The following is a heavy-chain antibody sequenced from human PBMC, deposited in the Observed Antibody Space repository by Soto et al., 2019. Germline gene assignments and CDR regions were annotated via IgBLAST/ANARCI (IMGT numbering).Heavy chain of an antibody. J-gene: IGHJ4*02. CDR1: GGSISSYY. CDR2: IYYSGST. V-gene: IGHV4-59*01. Sequence: QVQLQESGPGLVKPSETLSLTCTVSGGSISSYYWSWIRQPPGKGLEWIGYIYYSGSTNYNPSLKSRVTISVDTSKNQFSLKLSSVTAADTAVYYCARSTYYYDSSGYNAYFDYWGQGTLVTVSS. D-gene: IGHD3-22*01. CDR3: ARSTYYYDSSGYNAYFDY.